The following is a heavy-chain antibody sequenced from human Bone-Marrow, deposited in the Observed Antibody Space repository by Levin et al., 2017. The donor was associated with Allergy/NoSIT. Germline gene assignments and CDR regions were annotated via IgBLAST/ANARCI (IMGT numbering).Heavy chain of an antibody. Sequence: ASVKVSCKASGYYFTGYYIHWVRQAPGQGPEWMGWINADSGATNYAQRFQGRVTMTRDTSINSVYMELSGLRMDDTAVYYCARWAFTYFDSWGQGTLVTVSP. CDR1: GYYFTGYY. V-gene: IGHV1-2*02. CDR3: ARWAFTYFDS. CDR2: INADSGAT. J-gene: IGHJ4*02.